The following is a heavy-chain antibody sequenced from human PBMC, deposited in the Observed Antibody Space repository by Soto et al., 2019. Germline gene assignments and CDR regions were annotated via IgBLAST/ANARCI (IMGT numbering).Heavy chain of an antibody. V-gene: IGHV4-34*01. CDR3: ARFSLSSGSYGAHGMDV. CDR1: GGSFSGYY. Sequence: SETLSLTCAVYGGSFSGYYWSWIRQPPGKGLEWIGEINHSGSTNYNPSLKSRVTISVDTSKNQFSLKLSSVTAADTAVYYCARFSLSSGSYGAHGMDVWGQGTTVTVSS. CDR2: INHSGST. D-gene: IGHD1-26*01. J-gene: IGHJ6*02.